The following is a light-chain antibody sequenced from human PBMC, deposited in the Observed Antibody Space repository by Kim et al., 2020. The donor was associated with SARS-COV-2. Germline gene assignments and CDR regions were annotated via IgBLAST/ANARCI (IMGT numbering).Light chain of an antibody. Sequence: EIVLTQSPATLSLSPGERATLSCRASQSVHTYLAWYQQKSGQAPRLLIYDASNRATGIPVRFSGSGSGTDFTLTISSLEPEDFAVYYCHHRSDWPLTFGGGTKVDIK. V-gene: IGKV3-11*01. CDR2: DAS. J-gene: IGKJ4*01. CDR1: QSVHTY. CDR3: HHRSDWPLT.